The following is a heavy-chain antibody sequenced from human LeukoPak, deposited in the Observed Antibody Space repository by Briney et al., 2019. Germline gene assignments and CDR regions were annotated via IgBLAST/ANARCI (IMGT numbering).Heavy chain of an antibody. V-gene: IGHV4-34*01. Sequence: SETLSLTCAVYGGSFSGYYWSWIRQPPGKGLEWIGEINHSGSTNYNPSLKSRVTISVDTSKNQFSLKLSSVTAADTAVYYCARHGGTYYDSSGYSVAYNWFDPWGQGTLVTVSS. CDR2: INHSGST. J-gene: IGHJ5*02. CDR1: GGSFSGYY. CDR3: ARHGGTYYDSSGYSVAYNWFDP. D-gene: IGHD3-22*01.